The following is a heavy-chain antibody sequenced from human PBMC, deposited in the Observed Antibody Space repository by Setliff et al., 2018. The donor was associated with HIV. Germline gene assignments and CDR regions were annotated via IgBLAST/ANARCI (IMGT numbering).Heavy chain of an antibody. CDR2: ITYSGSA. CDR3: ARSIHGGGSEPFDT. Sequence: TLSLTCTVSGGSISSDDYYWNWIRQPPGKGLEWIGYITYSGSAYYNPSLKSRVTISVDTSKNQFSLKLSSVTAADTAIYYCARSIHGGGSEPFDTWGQGILVTVSS. D-gene: IGHD3-10*01. V-gene: IGHV4-30-4*08. CDR1: GGSISSDDYY. J-gene: IGHJ5*02.